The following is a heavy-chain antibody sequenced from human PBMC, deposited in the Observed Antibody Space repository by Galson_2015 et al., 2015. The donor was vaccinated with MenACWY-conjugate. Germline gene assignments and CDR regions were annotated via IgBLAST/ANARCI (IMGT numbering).Heavy chain of an antibody. V-gene: IGHV3-7*03. Sequence: SLRLSCAASGFTISSYWMTWVRQAPGKGLEWVANIKQDGSATYYVDSVKGRFTVSRDNAKNSLYLQVSSLRVEDTAVYYCTRQPESYSHGMDVWGQGTTVTVSS. CDR2: IKQDGSAT. J-gene: IGHJ6*02. D-gene: IGHD2-21*01. CDR3: TRQPESYSHGMDV. CDR1: GFTISSYW.